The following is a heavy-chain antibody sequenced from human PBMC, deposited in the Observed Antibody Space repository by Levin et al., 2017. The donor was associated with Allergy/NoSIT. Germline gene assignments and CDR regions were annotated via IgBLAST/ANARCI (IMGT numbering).Heavy chain of an antibody. CDR2: INPNGGAT. CDR1: GYTFTGFY. Sequence: ASVKVSCKASGYTFTGFYIHWVRQAPGQGPEWMGWINPNGGATFYAQKFQGRVTMTSDTSISTAYVELGSLRSDDTAVYYCATDYGGHSDMWWIWGQGTLVTVSS. D-gene: IGHD2-21*01. V-gene: IGHV1-2*02. CDR3: ATDYGGHSDMWWI. J-gene: IGHJ4*02.